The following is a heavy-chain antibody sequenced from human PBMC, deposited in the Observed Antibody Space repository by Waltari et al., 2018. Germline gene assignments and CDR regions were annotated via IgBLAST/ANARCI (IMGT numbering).Heavy chain of an antibody. CDR1: GFPFTFNR. J-gene: IGHJ4*02. Sequence: QVQLVESGGGVVQPGSSLRLSCAVAGFPFTFNRMHWVRQAPGEGLEWVAYITHEGSSKYYADSVKGRFTISRDNSKNTLYLQMNSLRGEDTAVYYCVRDFDNRFDHWGQGTLVTVSS. CDR3: VRDFDNRFDH. D-gene: IGHD3-9*01. CDR2: ITHEGSSK. V-gene: IGHV3-30-3*01.